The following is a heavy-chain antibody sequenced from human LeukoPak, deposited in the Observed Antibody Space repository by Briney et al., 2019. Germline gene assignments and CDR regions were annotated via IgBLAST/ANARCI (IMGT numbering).Heavy chain of an antibody. CDR3: ASVTGTHDY. D-gene: IGHD1-7*01. V-gene: IGHV3-30-3*01. CDR2: ISYDGSNK. J-gene: IGHJ4*02. CDR1: GFTFSSYA. Sequence: PGRSLRLSCAASGFTFSSYAMHWVRQAPGKGLEWVAVISYDGSNKYYADSVKGRFTISRDNSKNTLYLQMNSLRAEDTAVYYCASVTGTHDYWGQGTLVTVSS.